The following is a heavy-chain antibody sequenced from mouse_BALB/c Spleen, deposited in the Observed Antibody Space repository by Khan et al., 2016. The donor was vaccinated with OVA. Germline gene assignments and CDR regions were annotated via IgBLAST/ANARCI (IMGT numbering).Heavy chain of an antibody. CDR2: TNPTNGRT. D-gene: IGHD1-1*01. V-gene: IGHV1S81*02. J-gene: IGHJ2*01. CDR1: GYTFTSYW. CDR3: ARIKQIVANYFDY. Sequence: QVQLQQSGAELVKAGASVKMSCKASGYTFTSYWMHWVKQRLGQGLEWFAETNPTNGRTYYNEKFKSKATLTVDKSSSTAYMLLSGPTFEDSAVXYCARIKQIVANYFDYWGQGTTVTVSS.